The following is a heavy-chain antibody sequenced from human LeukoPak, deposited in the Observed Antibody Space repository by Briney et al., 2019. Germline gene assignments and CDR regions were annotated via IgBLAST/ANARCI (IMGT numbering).Heavy chain of an antibody. J-gene: IGHJ4*02. D-gene: IGHD6-13*01. CDR1: GDSVSSNSVA. CDR2: TYYRSKWYN. CDR3: AGKSADSGFDS. V-gene: IGHV6-1*01. Sequence: SQTLSLTFAISGDSVSSNSVAWNWIRQSPSRGLEWLGRTYYRSKWYNDYAVSVKSRITINPDTSKNQFSLQLNSVTPEDTAVYCCAGKSADSGFDSWGQGTLVTVSS.